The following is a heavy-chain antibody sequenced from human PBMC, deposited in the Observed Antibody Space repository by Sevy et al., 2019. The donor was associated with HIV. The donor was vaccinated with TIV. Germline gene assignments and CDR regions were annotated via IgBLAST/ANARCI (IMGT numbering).Heavy chain of an antibody. CDR3: ARVGGRGHFDL. V-gene: IGHV1-69*13. CDR2: IIPMFGTA. CDR1: GGTFSNYG. Sequence: ASVKVSCKASGGTFSNYGVTWVRQAPGQGLEWMGGIIPMFGTANYAQKFRGRVTVTADESTRTANMELSSLRSDDTALYYWARVGGRGHFDLWGRGTLVTVSS. D-gene: IGHD3-16*01. J-gene: IGHJ2*01.